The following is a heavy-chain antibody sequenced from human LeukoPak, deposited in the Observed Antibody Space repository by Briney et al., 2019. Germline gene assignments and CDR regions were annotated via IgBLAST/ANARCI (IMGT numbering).Heavy chain of an antibody. CDR1: GYTFTGYY. V-gene: IGHV1-2*04. D-gene: IGHD3-9*01. Sequence: ASVKVSCKASGYTFTGYYMHWVRQAPGQGLEWMGWINPNSGGTNYAQKFQGWVTMTRDTSISTAYMELSRLRSDDTAVYYCARDVGDYDILTGSFDYWGQGTLVTVSS. CDR3: ARDVGDYDILTGSFDY. J-gene: IGHJ4*02. CDR2: INPNSGGT.